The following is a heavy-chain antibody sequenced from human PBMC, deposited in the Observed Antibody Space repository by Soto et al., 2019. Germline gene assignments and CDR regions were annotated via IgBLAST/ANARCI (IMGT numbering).Heavy chain of an antibody. CDR2: ISSSSSTI. CDR1: GFTFSSYA. V-gene: IGHV3-48*01. J-gene: IGHJ4*02. D-gene: IGHD3-10*01. Sequence: PGGSLRLSCAASGFTFSSYAMSWVRQAPGKGLEWVSAISSSSSTIYYADSVKGRFTISRDNAKNSLYLQMNSLRAEDTAVYYCARIRITMVRGVTASDYWGQGTLVTVSS. CDR3: ARIRITMVRGVTASDY.